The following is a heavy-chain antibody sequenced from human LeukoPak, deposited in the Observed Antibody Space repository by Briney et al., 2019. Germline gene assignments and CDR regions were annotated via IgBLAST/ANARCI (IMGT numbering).Heavy chain of an antibody. Sequence: PGGSPRLSCAASGFTFDDYAMHWVRQAPGKGLEWVSGISWNSGSIGYADSVKGRFTISRDNAKNSLYLQMNSLRGEDTALYYCAKGSRITMVRGENFDYWGQGTLVTVSS. CDR2: ISWNSGSI. D-gene: IGHD3-10*01. CDR1: GFTFDDYA. V-gene: IGHV3-9*01. J-gene: IGHJ4*02. CDR3: AKGSRITMVRGENFDY.